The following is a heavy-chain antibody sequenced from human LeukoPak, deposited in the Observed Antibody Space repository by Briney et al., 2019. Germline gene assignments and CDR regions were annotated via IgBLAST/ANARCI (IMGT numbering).Heavy chain of an antibody. CDR3: ARKGSCSGGTCYSPYYGMDV. D-gene: IGHD2-15*01. J-gene: IGHJ6*02. V-gene: IGHV3-33*01. Sequence: GGSLRLSCAAPGFTFSSHGMHWVRQAPGKGLEWVAVIWYDGDTKYYADSVKGRFTISRDNSKNTLYLQMNSLRAEDTAVYYCARKGSCSGGTCYSPYYGMDVWGQGTTVTVSS. CDR1: GFTFSSHG. CDR2: IWYDGDTK.